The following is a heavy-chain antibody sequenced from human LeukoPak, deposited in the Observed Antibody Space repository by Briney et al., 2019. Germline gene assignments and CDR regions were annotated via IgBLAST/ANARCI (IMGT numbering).Heavy chain of an antibody. CDR3: ARHIRGAARPNWFDP. J-gene: IGHJ5*02. CDR2: IYDSGST. D-gene: IGHD6-6*01. V-gene: IGHV4-39*01. CDR1: GGSIRSSYYY. Sequence: SETLSLTCTVSGGSIRSSYYYWGWIRQPPGKGLEWIGSIYDSGSTYYNPSLKSRVTISVDTSKNQFSLKLNSVTAADTAVYYCARHIRGAARPNWFDPWGQGTLVTVSS.